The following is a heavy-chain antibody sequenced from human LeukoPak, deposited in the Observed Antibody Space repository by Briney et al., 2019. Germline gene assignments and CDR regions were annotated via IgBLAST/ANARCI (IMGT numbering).Heavy chain of an antibody. J-gene: IGHJ5*02. Sequence: ASVKVSCKASGGTFSSYAISWVRQAPGQGLEWMGGIIPIFGTANYAQKFQGRVTITADESTSTAYMELSSLRSEDTAVYYCARGRRYRLPNNWFDPWGQGTLVTVSS. CDR3: ARGRRYRLPNNWFDP. V-gene: IGHV1-69*13. CDR2: IIPIFGTA. D-gene: IGHD2-2*01. CDR1: GGTFSSYA.